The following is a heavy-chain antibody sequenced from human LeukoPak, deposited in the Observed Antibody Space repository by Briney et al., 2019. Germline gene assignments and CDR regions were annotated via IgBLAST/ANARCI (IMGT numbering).Heavy chain of an antibody. D-gene: IGHD6-19*01. Sequence: PGGSLRLSCAASGFTFSSYWMSWVRQAPGKGLEWVANIKQDGSEKYYVDSVKGRFTISRDNSKNSLYLQMNSLRAEDTALYYCARAKYSSGWYAYMDYWGQGTLVTVSS. CDR2: IKQDGSEK. CDR3: ARAKYSSGWYAYMDY. CDR1: GFTFSSYW. J-gene: IGHJ4*02. V-gene: IGHV3-7*03.